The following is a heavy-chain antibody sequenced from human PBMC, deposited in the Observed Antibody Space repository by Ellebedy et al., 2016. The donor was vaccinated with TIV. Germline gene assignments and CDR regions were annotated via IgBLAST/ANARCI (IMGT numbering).Heavy chain of an antibody. J-gene: IGHJ4*02. CDR2: MNPASGHT. Sequence: GESLKISXKGSGYSFTSYWIGWVRQATGQGLEWMGLMNPASGHTAYAQRFQGRITMTRDTSTSTVYMELSSLRSEDTAVYYCARHGGYSSSWSFDYWGQGTLVTVSS. CDR3: ARHGGYSSSWSFDY. V-gene: IGHV1-8*02. CDR1: GYSFTSYW. D-gene: IGHD6-13*01.